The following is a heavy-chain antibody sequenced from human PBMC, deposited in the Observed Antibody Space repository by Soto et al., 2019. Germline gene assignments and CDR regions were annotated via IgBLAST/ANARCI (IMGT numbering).Heavy chain of an antibody. J-gene: IGHJ6*02. CDR1: GRSISSRSYY. V-gene: IGHV4-39*01. Sequence: SETLSLTCAVSGRSISSRSYYWRWIRQPPGKGLEWIGSMYYSGSTYYNPSLKSRVTVSVDTSKDQFSLKLSSVTAADTAVYYCAADTVTLYYYYYGMDVWGQGTTVTVSS. D-gene: IGHD4-17*01. CDR2: MYYSGST. CDR3: AADTVTLYYYYYGMDV.